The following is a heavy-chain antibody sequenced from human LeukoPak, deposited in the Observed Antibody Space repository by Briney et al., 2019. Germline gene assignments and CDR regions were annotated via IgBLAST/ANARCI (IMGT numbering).Heavy chain of an antibody. J-gene: IGHJ4*02. V-gene: IGHV4-34*01. D-gene: IGHD3-9*01. CDR2: INDSGST. Sequence: SETLSLTCVVYGGSFSGYYWTWIRQPPGKGLEWIGEINDSGSTNYNPSLQSRVTISVDTSKNQFSLKLRSVTAADAAVYYCARHKIRYFDWSPYYFDYWGQGTLVTVSS. CDR1: GGSFSGYY. CDR3: ARHKIRYFDWSPYYFDY.